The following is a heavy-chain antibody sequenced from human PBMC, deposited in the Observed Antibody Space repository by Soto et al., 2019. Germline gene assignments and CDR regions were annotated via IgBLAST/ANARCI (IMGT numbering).Heavy chain of an antibody. CDR1: GDSISSGGYY. CDR2: ISYSGST. D-gene: IGHD3-10*01. V-gene: IGHV4-31*03. CDR3: ARDYGSGKRWFDP. J-gene: IGHJ5*02. Sequence: QVQLQESGPGLVKPSQTLSLTCSVSGDSISSGGYYWNWIRQHPGEGLEWIGYISYSGSTYYSPSLKSRFTISIDTSKNQFSLKLTSVTAADTAVYYCARDYGSGKRWFDPWGQGPLVTVSS.